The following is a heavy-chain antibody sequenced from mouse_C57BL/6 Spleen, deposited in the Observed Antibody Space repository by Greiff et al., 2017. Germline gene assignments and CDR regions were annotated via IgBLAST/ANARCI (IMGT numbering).Heavy chain of an antibody. J-gene: IGHJ2*01. Sequence: EVKLVESEGGLVQPGSSMKLSCTASGFTFSDYYMAWVRQVPEKGLEWVANINYDGSSTYYLDSLKSRFIISRDNAKNILYLQMSSLKSEDTATYYCARGLRGFDYWGQGTTLTVSS. CDR1: GFTFSDYY. D-gene: IGHD3-2*02. CDR2: INYDGSST. CDR3: ARGLRGFDY. V-gene: IGHV5-16*01.